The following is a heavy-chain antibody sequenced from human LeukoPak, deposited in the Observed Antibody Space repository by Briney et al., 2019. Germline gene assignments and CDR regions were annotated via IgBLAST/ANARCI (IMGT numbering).Heavy chain of an antibody. CDR1: GYTFTGYY. Sequence: ASVKVSCKASGYTFTGYYMHWVRQAPGQGLEWMGWISAYNGNTNYAQKLQGRVTMTTDTSTSTAYMELRSLRSDDTAVYYCARSQLDAFDIWGQGTMVTVSS. CDR3: ARSQLDAFDI. D-gene: IGHD6-13*01. J-gene: IGHJ3*02. CDR2: ISAYNGNT. V-gene: IGHV1-18*04.